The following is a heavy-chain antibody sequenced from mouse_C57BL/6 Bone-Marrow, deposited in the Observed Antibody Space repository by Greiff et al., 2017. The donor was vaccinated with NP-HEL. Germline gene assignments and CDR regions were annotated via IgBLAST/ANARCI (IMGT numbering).Heavy chain of an antibody. CDR2: IWPGGGT. CDR3: ARPSLYYGSSYDYAMDY. J-gene: IGHJ4*01. V-gene: IGHV2-9-1*01. Sequence: VNVVESGPGLVAPSPSLSITCTVSGFSLTSYAISWVRQPPGKGLEWLGVIWPGGGTNYYSALKSRLSISKENSKGKVFLKMNSLQTDDTARYYGARPSLYYGSSYDYAMDYWGQGTSVTVSS. CDR1: GFSLTSYA. D-gene: IGHD1-1*01.